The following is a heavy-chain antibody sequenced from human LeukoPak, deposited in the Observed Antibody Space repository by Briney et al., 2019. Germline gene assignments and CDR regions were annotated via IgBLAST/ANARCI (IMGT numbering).Heavy chain of an antibody. D-gene: IGHD2-15*01. V-gene: IGHV5-51*01. Sequence: GESLNISCKGSGYSFTSYWIGWVRQMPGKGLEWMGIIYPGDSDTRYSPSFQGQVTISAGKSISTAYLQWSSLKASDTAMYYCARPGYCSGGSCYRFDYWGQGALVTVSS. J-gene: IGHJ4*02. CDR3: ARPGYCSGGSCYRFDY. CDR1: GYSFTSYW. CDR2: IYPGDSDT.